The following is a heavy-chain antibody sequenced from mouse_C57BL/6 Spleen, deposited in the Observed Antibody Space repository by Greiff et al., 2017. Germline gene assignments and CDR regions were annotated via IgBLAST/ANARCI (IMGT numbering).Heavy chain of an antibody. CDR2: IDPNSGGT. J-gene: IGHJ4*01. V-gene: IGHV1-72*01. Sequence: QVHVKQPGAELVKPGASVKLSCKASGYTFTSYWMHWVKQRPGRGLEWIGRIDPNSGGTKYNEKFKSKATLTVDKPSSTAYMQLSSLTSEDSAVYYCARSLITTVVARDAMDYWGQGTSVTVSS. D-gene: IGHD1-1*01. CDR1: GYTFTSYW. CDR3: ARSLITTVVARDAMDY.